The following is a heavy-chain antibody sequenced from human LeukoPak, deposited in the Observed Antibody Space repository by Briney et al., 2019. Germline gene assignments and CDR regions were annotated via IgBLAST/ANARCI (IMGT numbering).Heavy chain of an antibody. CDR2: ISGSGGST. CDR3: AKHDYVWGSYRPDY. J-gene: IGHJ4*02. Sequence: GGSLRLSCAASGFTFSSHAMSWVRQAPGKGLEWVSAISGSGGSTYYADSVKGRFTISRDNSKNTLYLQMNSLRAEDTAVYYCAKHDYVWGSYRPDYWGQGTLVTVSS. D-gene: IGHD3-16*02. CDR1: GFTFSSHA. V-gene: IGHV3-23*01.